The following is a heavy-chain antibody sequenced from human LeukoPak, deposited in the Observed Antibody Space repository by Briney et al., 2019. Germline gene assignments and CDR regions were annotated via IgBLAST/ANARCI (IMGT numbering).Heavy chain of an antibody. D-gene: IGHD2-2*01. V-gene: IGHV1-18*01. CDR1: GYTFTNYG. CDR2: ISAYNANT. CDR3: ARIGCSSSACYGNSVDP. J-gene: IGHJ5*02. Sequence: ASVKVSCKASGYTFTNYGINWVRPAPGRGLEWMGWISAYNANTHYAQNFQGRVTMTTDTSTSTAYMDLRSLTSDDTAVYYCARIGCSSSACYGNSVDPWGQGTLVTVSS.